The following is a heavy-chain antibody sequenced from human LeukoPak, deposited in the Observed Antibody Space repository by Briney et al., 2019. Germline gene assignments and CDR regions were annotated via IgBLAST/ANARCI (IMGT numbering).Heavy chain of an antibody. Sequence: SETLSLTCAVRGYSLGKNYYWGWIRQSPGKGLEWSGRIYGRASTSYNPFFMNRFTMSVATSKNHFSLQLTSVTAADTAVYYGARYDSRGSASTKFDYWGPGIQVTVSS. D-gene: IGHD3-3*01. CDR3: ARYDSRGSASTKFDY. J-gene: IGHJ4*02. CDR1: GYSLGKNYY. V-gene: IGHV4-38-2*01. CDR2: IYGRAST.